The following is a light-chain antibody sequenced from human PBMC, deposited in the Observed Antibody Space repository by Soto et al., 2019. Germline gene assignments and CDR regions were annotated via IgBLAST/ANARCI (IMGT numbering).Light chain of an antibody. J-gene: IGKJ1*01. CDR2: GAS. Sequence: EIVLTQSPGTLSLSPGERATLSCRASQSVSSSSLAWYQQKPGQAPRLVIYGASSRATGIPDRFTGSGSGTDFTLTISRLGPEDFAVYYCQQYGSSPRTFGQGTKVEIK. CDR3: QQYGSSPRT. V-gene: IGKV3-20*01. CDR1: QSVSSSS.